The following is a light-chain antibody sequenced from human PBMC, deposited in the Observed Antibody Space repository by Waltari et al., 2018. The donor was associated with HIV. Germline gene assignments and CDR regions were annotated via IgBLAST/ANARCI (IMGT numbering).Light chain of an antibody. CDR1: RSTIGSNY. V-gene: IGLV1-47*01. J-gene: IGLJ1*01. CDR3: AAWDDSLSGLYV. Sequence: QSVLTQPPSASGTPGQRVTISCSGSRSTIGSNYVNCYQQVPGTTPKLLIYRNNQRPSGVPDRFSGSKSGTSASLAISGLRSDDEADYYCAAWDDSLSGLYVFGTGTKVTVL. CDR2: RNN.